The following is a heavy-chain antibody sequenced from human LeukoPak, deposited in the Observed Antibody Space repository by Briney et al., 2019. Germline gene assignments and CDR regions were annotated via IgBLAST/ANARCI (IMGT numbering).Heavy chain of an antibody. CDR3: ARVAVTGNDRIFDY. J-gene: IGHJ4*02. V-gene: IGHV1-2*02. CDR2: INANSGGT. Sequence: ASVKVSCRASGYSFTGYYMHWVRQAPGQGLEWMGWINANSGGTNYAQKFQGRVTMTRDTSISTAYMELSRLRSDDTAVYYSARVAVTGNDRIFDYWGQGTLVTVSS. D-gene: IGHD6-19*01. CDR1: GYSFTGYY.